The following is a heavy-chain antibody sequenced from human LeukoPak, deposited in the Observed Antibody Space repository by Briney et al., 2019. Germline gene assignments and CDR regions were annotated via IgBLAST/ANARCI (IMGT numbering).Heavy chain of an antibody. CDR1: GYSFTSYW. V-gene: IGHV5-51*01. CDR3: ARLRRVGIVVVTTIPAYYGMDV. D-gene: IGHD2-21*02. J-gene: IGHJ6*02. Sequence: GESLKISSKGSGYSFTSYWIGWVRQMPGKGLEWMGIISPGDSDTRYSPSFQGQVTISADKSISTAYLQWSSLKASDTAMYYCARLRRVGIVVVTTIPAYYGMDVWGQGTTVTVSS. CDR2: ISPGDSDT.